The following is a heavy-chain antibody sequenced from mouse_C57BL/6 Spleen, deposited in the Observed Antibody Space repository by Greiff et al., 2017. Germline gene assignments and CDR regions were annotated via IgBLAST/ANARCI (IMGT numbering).Heavy chain of an antibody. Sequence: ESGPGLVKPSQSLSLTCSVTGYSITSGYYWNWIRQFPGNKLEWMGYISYDGSNNYNPSLKNRISITRDTSKNQFFLKLNSVTTEDTATYYCARGDSNSFGWYFDVWGTGTTVTGSS. D-gene: IGHD2-5*01. CDR2: ISYDGSN. CDR3: ARGDSNSFGWYFDV. J-gene: IGHJ1*03. V-gene: IGHV3-6*01. CDR1: GYSITSGYY.